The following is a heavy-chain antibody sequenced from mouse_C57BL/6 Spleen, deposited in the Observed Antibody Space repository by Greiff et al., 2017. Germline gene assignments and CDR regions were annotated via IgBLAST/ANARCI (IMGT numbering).Heavy chain of an antibody. Sequence: QVQLQQSGPELVKPGASVKISCKASGYAFSSSWMNWVKQRPGKGLEWIGRIYPGDGDTNYNGKFKGKATLTADKSSSTAYMPLSSLTSEDSAVYFCARDYYDLGYAMDYWGQGTSVTVSS. D-gene: IGHD2-4*01. CDR3: ARDYYDLGYAMDY. CDR1: GYAFSSSW. CDR2: IYPGDGDT. V-gene: IGHV1-82*01. J-gene: IGHJ4*01.